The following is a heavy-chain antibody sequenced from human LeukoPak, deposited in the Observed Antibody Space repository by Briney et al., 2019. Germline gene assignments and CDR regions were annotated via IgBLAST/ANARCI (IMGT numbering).Heavy chain of an antibody. D-gene: IGHD3-10*01. CDR2: IYYSGST. CDR1: GGSISSYY. Sequence: TSETLSFICTASGGSISSYYWSWIRQPPGKGLEWIGYIYYSGSTNYNPSLKSRVTISVDTSKNQFSLKLSSVTAADTAVYYCARQGLSDDSGYYASGSYLGCWGQGVLVTVSS. V-gene: IGHV4-59*08. J-gene: IGHJ4*02. CDR3: ARQGLSDDSGYYASGSYLGC.